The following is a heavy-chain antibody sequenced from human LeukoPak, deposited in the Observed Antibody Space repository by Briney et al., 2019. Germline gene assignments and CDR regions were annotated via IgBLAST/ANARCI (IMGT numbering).Heavy chain of an antibody. Sequence: VASVKVSCKTSGYSFTDYYMHWVRQAPGQGLEWMGWINPNSGGTSSAQKFQGRVTMTRDTSITTVYMEVNWLTSDDTAIYYCVRADRLHGGPYLIGPWGQGTLVTVSS. V-gene: IGHV1-2*02. CDR3: VRADRLHGGPYLIGP. J-gene: IGHJ5*02. CDR1: GYSFTDYY. D-gene: IGHD2-21*01. CDR2: INPNSGGT.